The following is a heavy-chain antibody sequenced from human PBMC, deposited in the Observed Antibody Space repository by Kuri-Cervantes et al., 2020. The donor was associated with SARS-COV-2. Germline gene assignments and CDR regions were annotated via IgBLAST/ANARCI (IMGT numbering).Heavy chain of an antibody. V-gene: IGHV3-30-3*01. D-gene: IGHD3-16*01. CDR1: GFTVSSNE. Sequence: GGSLRLSCAASGFTVSSNEMSWVRQAPGKGLEWVAVISYDGSNKYYADSVKGRFTISRDNSKNTLYLQMNSLRAEDTAVYYCAKDPALSRGDFDYWGQGTLVTVSS. CDR3: AKDPALSRGDFDY. CDR2: ISYDGSNK. J-gene: IGHJ4*02.